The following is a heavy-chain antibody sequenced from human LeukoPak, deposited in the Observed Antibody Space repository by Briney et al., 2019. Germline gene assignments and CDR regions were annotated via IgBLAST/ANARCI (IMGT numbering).Heavy chain of an antibody. J-gene: IGHJ3*02. D-gene: IGHD3-22*01. CDR2: IYHSGST. CDR1: GGSISSGGYS. CDR3: ARDLVGYYDSSGYFDI. V-gene: IGHV4-30-2*01. Sequence: TPSQTLSLTCAVSGGSISSGGYSWSWLRQPPGNGLEWIGYIYHSGSTYYNPSLKSRVTISVDRSKNQFSLKLSSVTAADTAVHYCARDLVGYYDSSGYFDIWGQGTMVTVSS.